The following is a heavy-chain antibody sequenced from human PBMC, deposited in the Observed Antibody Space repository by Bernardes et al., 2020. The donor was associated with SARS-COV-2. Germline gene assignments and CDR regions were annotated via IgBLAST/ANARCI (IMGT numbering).Heavy chain of an antibody. D-gene: IGHD3-16*01. Sequence: ASVKVSCKASGYTFTGYYIHWVRQAPGQGLEWMGWINPNSGDTSYAQNFQGRVTMTRDTSITTAYMELSRLISDDSAVYYCARTEDLGMRGYFDLWGRGTLVTVSS. CDR2: INPNSGDT. CDR3: ARTEDLGMRGYFDL. J-gene: IGHJ2*01. CDR1: GYTFTGYY. V-gene: IGHV1-2*02.